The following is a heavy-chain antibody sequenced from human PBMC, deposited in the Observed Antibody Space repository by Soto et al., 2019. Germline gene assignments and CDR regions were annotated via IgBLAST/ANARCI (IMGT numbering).Heavy chain of an antibody. D-gene: IGHD5-18*01. CDR2: ISHDGTDK. CDR3: VKERYAQLWLEDYGMDV. V-gene: IGHV3-30*18. CDR1: GFTFSSYG. J-gene: IGHJ6*02. Sequence: QVQLVESGGGVVQPGRSLRLSCAASGFTFSSYGIHWVRQAPGKGLEWVALISHDGTDKYYADSVKGRFTISRDNFKNTLYLKMSSLRPEDTAVYYCVKERYAQLWLEDYGMDVWGQGTTVTVSS.